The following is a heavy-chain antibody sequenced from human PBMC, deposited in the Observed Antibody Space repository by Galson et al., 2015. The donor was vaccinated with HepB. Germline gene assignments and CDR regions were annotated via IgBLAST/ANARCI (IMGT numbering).Heavy chain of an antibody. CDR3: VKNGDMVATLFTY. Sequence: SLRLSCAASGFTFSRFAMSWVRQAPGKGLEWVSYISISSTTIYYADSVKGRFTISRDNAKSLVFLQMNSLRDEDTALYYCVKNGDMVATLFTYWGQGALVTVSS. V-gene: IGHV3-48*02. CDR1: GFTFSRFA. CDR2: ISISSTTI. J-gene: IGHJ4*02. D-gene: IGHD5-12*01.